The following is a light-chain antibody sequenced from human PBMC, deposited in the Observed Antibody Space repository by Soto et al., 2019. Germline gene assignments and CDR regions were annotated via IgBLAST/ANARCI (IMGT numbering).Light chain of an antibody. CDR2: GAS. Sequence: IVLTQSPGTLSLSPGERATLSCRASQTVSGSYLAWYQHKPGQAPRLLIHGASTRATGIPDRFSGSGSGTDFTLTISRLEPEDFAVYYCQQRSNWPGTFGQGTKLEIK. V-gene: IGKV3D-20*02. CDR3: QQRSNWPGT. J-gene: IGKJ2*01. CDR1: QTVSGSY.